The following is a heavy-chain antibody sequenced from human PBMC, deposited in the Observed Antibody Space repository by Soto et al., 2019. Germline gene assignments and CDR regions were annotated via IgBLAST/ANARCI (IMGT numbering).Heavy chain of an antibody. CDR1: GGTFRSYA. V-gene: IGHV1-69*01. Sequence: VQLVQSGAEVKKPGSSVKVSCKASGGTFRSYAISWVRQAPGQGLEWMGGIIPVTGTTNYAQKFQDRVTLTADESTSTAYLHLSSLTSEDTAVYYCPTDRGGQLMAVGDYWGQGSLVTVSS. CDR3: PTDRGGQLMAVGDY. D-gene: IGHD1-1*01. CDR2: IIPVTGTT. J-gene: IGHJ4*02.